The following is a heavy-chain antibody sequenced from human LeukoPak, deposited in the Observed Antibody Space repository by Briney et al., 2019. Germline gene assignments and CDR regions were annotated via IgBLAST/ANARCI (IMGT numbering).Heavy chain of an antibody. CDR2: IHPGDSDT. Sequence: GESLKISCKGSGYRFTKYWIAWVRQMPGKGLEWMGIIHPGDSDTRYSPSFQGQVTISADKSITTAYLQWSSLKASDTAMYYCARDDASEIWGQGTMVTVSS. J-gene: IGHJ3*02. CDR3: ARDDASEI. CDR1: GYRFTKYW. V-gene: IGHV5-51*01.